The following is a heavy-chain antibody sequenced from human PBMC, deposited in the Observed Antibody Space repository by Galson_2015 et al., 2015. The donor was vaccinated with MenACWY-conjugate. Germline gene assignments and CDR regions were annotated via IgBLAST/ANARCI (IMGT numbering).Heavy chain of an antibody. Sequence: SLRLSCAASGFTVSSNYMSWVRQAPGKGLEWVSVIYSGGSTYYADSVKGRFTISRDNSKNTLYLQMNSLRAEDTAVYYCARDPPIMTANGMDVWGQGPTVTVSS. V-gene: IGHV3-53*01. CDR1: GFTVSSNY. J-gene: IGHJ6*02. CDR2: IYSGGST. D-gene: IGHD3-16*01. CDR3: ARDPPIMTANGMDV.